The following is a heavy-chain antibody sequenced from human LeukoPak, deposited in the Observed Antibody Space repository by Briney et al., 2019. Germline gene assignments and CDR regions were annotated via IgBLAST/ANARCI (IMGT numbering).Heavy chain of an antibody. Sequence: ASVKVSCKASGYSFTGHYMHWVRQAPGQGLEWMGVINPRGTSTIYAEKFQGRIIMTRDLSTTTDYMELSSPKSDDTAVYYCAGDNSMHERGWWFDPWGQGTLVTVSS. J-gene: IGHJ5*02. CDR2: INPRGTST. CDR3: AGDNSMHERGWWFDP. D-gene: IGHD4-23*01. CDR1: GYSFTGHY. V-gene: IGHV1-46*01.